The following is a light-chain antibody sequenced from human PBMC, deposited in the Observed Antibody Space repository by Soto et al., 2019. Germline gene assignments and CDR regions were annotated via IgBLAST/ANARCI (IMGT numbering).Light chain of an antibody. Sequence: QSALTQSPSASGTPGQRVTISCSGSASTIGRNYVYWYQQLPGTAPKLLIYRNSQRPSGVPDRFSGSKSGTSASLAISGLRSEDEADYYCAVWDDYLSGLYVFGAGTKVTVL. V-gene: IGLV1-47*01. CDR2: RNS. CDR3: AVWDDYLSGLYV. CDR1: ASTIGRNY. J-gene: IGLJ1*01.